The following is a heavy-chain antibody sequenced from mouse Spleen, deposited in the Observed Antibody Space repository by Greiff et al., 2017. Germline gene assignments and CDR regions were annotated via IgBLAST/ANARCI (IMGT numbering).Heavy chain of an antibody. CDR3: ARHGEGDFYGNYAWFAY. D-gene: IGHD2-1*01. CDR2: ISSGGSYT. V-gene: IGHV5-9-3*01. J-gene: IGHJ3*01. Sequence: EVKLMESGGGLVKPGGSLKLSCAASGFTFSSYAMSWVRQTPEKRLEWVATISSGGSYTYYPDSVKGRFTISRDNAKNTLYLQMSSLRSEDTAMYYCARHGEGDFYGNYAWFAYWGQGTLVTVSA. CDR1: GFTFSSYA.